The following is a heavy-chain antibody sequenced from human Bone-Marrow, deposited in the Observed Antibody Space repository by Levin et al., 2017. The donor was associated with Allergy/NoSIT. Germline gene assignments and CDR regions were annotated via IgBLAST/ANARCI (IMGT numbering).Heavy chain of an antibody. CDR1: GGSISSSSYY. CDR3: ARGERSGRRITMIVVDLTTSQKDAFDI. D-gene: IGHD3-22*01. V-gene: IGHV4-39*07. J-gene: IGHJ3*02. Sequence: SETLSLTCTVSGGSISSSSYYWGWIRQPPGKGLEWIGSIYYSGSTYYNPSLKSRVTISVDTSKNQFSLKLSSVTAADTAVYYCARGERSGRRITMIVVDLTTSQKDAFDIWGQGTMVTVSS. CDR2: IYYSGST.